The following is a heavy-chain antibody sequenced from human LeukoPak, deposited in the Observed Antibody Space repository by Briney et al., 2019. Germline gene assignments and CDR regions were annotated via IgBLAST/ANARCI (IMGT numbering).Heavy chain of an antibody. CDR3: ARDYSIPPAAGSLYNWFAP. CDR2: ISNDGSNE. J-gene: IGHJ5*02. V-gene: IGHV3-30*03. CDR1: GFTFSSYG. D-gene: IGHD6-13*01. Sequence: PGGSLRLSCAASGFTFSSYGMHWVRQAPGKGLEWVAVISNDGSNEFYADSVQGRFTISRDTSKHTLYLQMNSLTIEDTAVYYCARDYSIPPAAGSLYNWFAPWGQGTLVTVSS.